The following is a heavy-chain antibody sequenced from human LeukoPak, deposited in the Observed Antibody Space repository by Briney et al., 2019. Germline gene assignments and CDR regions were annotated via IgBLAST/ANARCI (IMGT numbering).Heavy chain of an antibody. J-gene: IGHJ4*02. CDR2: IDPNSGDT. Sequence: ASVKVSCKASGYTFTGYYIHWVRQAPGQGLEWMGWIDPNSGDTYYAQNFQGRVTMTRDTSISTAYMQLSRLRSDDTAVYYCTRLVSYWGQGTLVTVSS. D-gene: IGHD2-8*02. CDR3: TRLVSY. V-gene: IGHV1-2*02. CDR1: GYTFTGYY.